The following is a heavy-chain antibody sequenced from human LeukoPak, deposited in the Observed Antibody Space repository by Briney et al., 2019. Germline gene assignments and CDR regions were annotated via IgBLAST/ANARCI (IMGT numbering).Heavy chain of an antibody. V-gene: IGHV4-39*01. CDR1: GGSISSSSYY. D-gene: IGHD6-6*01. J-gene: IGHJ6*03. Sequence: PSETLSLTCTVSGGSISSSSYYWGWIRQPPGKGLEWNGSIYYSGSTYYNPSLKSRVTISVDTSKNQFSLKLSSVTAADTAVYYCARHLGKIQPKKSPWSIAARPSDYYYYYMDVWGKGTTVTVSS. CDR3: ARHLGKIQPKKSPWSIAARPSDYYYYYMDV. CDR2: IYYSGST.